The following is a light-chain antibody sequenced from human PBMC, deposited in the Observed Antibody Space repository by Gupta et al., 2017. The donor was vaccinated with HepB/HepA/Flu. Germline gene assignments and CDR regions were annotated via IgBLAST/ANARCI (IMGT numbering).Light chain of an antibody. CDR1: QSVSSY. Sequence: EIVLTHSPATLSLSPGERATLSCRASQSVSSYLAWYQQKPGQAPRLLIYDASNRATGIPARFSGSGSGADFTLTISSLEPEDFAVYYCQQRSNWPPITFGQGTRLETK. J-gene: IGKJ5*01. CDR2: DAS. CDR3: QQRSNWPPIT. V-gene: IGKV3-11*01.